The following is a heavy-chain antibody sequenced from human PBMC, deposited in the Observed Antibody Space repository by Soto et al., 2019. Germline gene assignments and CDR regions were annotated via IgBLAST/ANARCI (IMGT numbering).Heavy chain of an antibody. Sequence: SETLSLTCTVSGGSISSGGYYWSWIRQHPGKGLEWIGYIYYSGSTYYNPSLKSRVTISVDTSKNQFSLKLSSVTAADTAVYSCARSSCGGDCRGFDPWGQGILVTVSS. V-gene: IGHV4-31*03. CDR2: IYYSGST. J-gene: IGHJ5*02. CDR3: ARSSCGGDCRGFDP. CDR1: GGSISSGGYY. D-gene: IGHD2-21*02.